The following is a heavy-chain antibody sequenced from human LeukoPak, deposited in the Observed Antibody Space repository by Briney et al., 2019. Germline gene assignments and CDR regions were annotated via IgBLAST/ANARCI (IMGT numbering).Heavy chain of an antibody. Sequence: GGSLRLSGAASGFTFSDYYRGWIRQAPGKGREGGSYISSSRSTIYYADSVKGRFTISRDNAKNSLYLQMNSLRAEDTAVYYCARAGGDGYNSAYWGQGTLVTVSS. CDR2: ISSSRSTI. J-gene: IGHJ4*02. D-gene: IGHD5-24*01. CDR3: ARAGGDGYNSAY. CDR1: GFTFSDYY. V-gene: IGHV3-11*04.